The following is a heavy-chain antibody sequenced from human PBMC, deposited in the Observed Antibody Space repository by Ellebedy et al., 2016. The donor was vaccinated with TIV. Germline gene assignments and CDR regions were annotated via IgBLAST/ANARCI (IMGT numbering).Heavy chain of an antibody. CDR2: INPSGGRT. D-gene: IGHD3-16*01. J-gene: IGHJ4*02. CDR3: ARDQFGGVTADY. V-gene: IGHV1-46*01. CDR1: GYTFTSYY. Sequence: ASVKVSXXASGYTFTSYYMHWVRQAPGQGLEWMGIINPSGGRTSYAQKFQGRVTLTRDTSTSTVYMELSSLRSEDTAVYYCARDQFGGVTADYWGQGTLVTVSS.